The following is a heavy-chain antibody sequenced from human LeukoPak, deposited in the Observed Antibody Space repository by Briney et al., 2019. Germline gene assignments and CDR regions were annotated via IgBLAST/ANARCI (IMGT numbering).Heavy chain of an antibody. V-gene: IGHV1-8*01. CDR3: ARGRREAAADGY. CDR1: GYTFTSYD. Sequence: GASVKVSCKASGYTFTSYDINWVRQATGQGLEWMGWMNPNSGNTGCTQKFQGRVTMTRDTSISTAYMELSSLRSEDTAVYYCARGRREAAADGYWGQGTLVTVSS. CDR2: MNPNSGNT. J-gene: IGHJ4*02. D-gene: IGHD6-13*01.